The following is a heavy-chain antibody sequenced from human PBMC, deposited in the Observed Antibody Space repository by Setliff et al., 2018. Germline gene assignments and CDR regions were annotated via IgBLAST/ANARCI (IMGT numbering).Heavy chain of an antibody. V-gene: IGHV4-39*02. CDR1: GDSISSNSHY. CDR3: ARGGGSVLPNYYYFNYMDV. CDR2: INYSGRN. D-gene: IGHD2-15*01. Sequence: PSETLSLTCIVSGDSISSNSHYWGWIRQPPGKGLEWIGSINYSGRNYYNPSLKSRVTIFADTSKNQFSLLLNSVTAADTAIYYCARGGGSVLPNYYYFNYMDVWGKGTTVTVSS. J-gene: IGHJ6*03.